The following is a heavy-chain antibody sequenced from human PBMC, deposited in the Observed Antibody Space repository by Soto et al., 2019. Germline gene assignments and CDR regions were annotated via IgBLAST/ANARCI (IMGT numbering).Heavy chain of an antibody. J-gene: IGHJ3*01. V-gene: IGHV4-38-2*01. Sequence: SETLSLTCAVSGFFISSGNYWGWIRQPPGKGLEWIGSIFHGGNTYYNPSLKSRVTISVDMSKNQFSLKLNSVTAADTAVYYCARARWYDAFDVWGQGTVVTVSS. D-gene: IGHD2-15*01. CDR1: GFFISSGNY. CDR3: ARARWYDAFDV. CDR2: IFHGGNT.